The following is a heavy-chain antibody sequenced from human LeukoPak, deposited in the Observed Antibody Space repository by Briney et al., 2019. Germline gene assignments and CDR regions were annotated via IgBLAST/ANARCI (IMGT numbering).Heavy chain of an antibody. CDR1: GFTFSSFG. Sequence: GGSLRLSCAAFGFTFSSFGMSWVRQAPGKGLEWVASIRNSGDTTYYADSVKGRFTIFRDNSKNTLYLQMNSLRVDDAAVYYCAKGARGFDYWGQGTLVTVSS. D-gene: IGHD3-10*01. V-gene: IGHV3-23*01. CDR3: AKGARGFDY. CDR2: IRNSGDTT. J-gene: IGHJ4*02.